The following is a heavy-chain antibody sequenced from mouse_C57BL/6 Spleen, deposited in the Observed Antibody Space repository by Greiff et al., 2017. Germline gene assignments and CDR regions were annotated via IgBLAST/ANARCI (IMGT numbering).Heavy chain of an antibody. V-gene: IGHV1-15*01. CDR1: GYTFTDSE. CDR2: IDPEAGGT. CDR3: TQSYGSTPYAMDY. Sequence: LQLQQSGAELVRPGASVTLSCKASGYTFTDSEMHWVKQTPVHGLEWIGAIDPEAGGTAYNQKFKGKAILTADKASSTAYMELRSLTADDSAVYYGTQSYGSTPYAMDYWGQGTSGTVSS. D-gene: IGHD1-1*01. J-gene: IGHJ4*01.